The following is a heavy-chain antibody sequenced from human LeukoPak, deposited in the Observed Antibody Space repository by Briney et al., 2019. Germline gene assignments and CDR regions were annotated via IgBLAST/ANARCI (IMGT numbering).Heavy chain of an antibody. CDR3: ARAYCTGGTCFKDY. CDR1: GFTFSDFT. Sequence: PGRSLRLSCAAPGFTFSDFTLHWVRQAPGKGLEWLAYISYDGGIQYYADSVKGRFSISRDNSKNTLYLQLSSLRTEDTALYYCARAYCTGGTCFKDYWGQGTLVTVSS. D-gene: IGHD2-8*02. V-gene: IGHV3-30-3*01. J-gene: IGHJ4*02. CDR2: ISYDGGIQ.